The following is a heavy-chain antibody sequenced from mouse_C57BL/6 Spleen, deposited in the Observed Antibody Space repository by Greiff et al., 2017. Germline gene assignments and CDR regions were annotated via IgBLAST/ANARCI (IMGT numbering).Heavy chain of an antibody. D-gene: IGHD3-2*02. CDR3: AIDSSGYAMDY. Sequence: QVQLQQPGAELVMPGASVKLSCKASGYTFTSYWMHWVKQRPGQGLEWIGEIDPSDSYTNYNQKFKGKSTLTVDKSSSTAYMQLSSLTSEDSAVYYCAIDSSGYAMDYWGQGTSVTVSS. V-gene: IGHV1-69*01. CDR1: GYTFTSYW. J-gene: IGHJ4*01. CDR2: IDPSDSYT.